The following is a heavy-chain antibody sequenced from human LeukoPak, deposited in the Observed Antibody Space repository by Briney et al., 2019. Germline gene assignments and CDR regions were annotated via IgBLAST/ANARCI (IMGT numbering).Heavy chain of an antibody. D-gene: IGHD2-2*01. V-gene: IGHV3-21*01. J-gene: IGHJ6*03. CDR3: ARVRRWVPTVRDYYYYMDV. CDR1: GFTFSSYS. Sequence: GGSLRLSCAASGFTFSSYSMNWVRQAPGKGLEWASSISSSSSYIYYADSVKGRFTISRDNAKNSLYLQMNSLRAEDTAMYYCARVRRWVPTVRDYYYYMDVWGKGTTVTVSS. CDR2: ISSSSSYI.